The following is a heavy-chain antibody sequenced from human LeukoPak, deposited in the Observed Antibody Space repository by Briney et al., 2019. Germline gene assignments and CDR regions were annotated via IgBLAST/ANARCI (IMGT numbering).Heavy chain of an antibody. D-gene: IGHD3-3*01. Sequence: PGGSLRLSCVASGFTLPTYSMAWVRQAPGKGLDWVSSINAAGDDMYYADSVKGRFSISRDNLKNTLYLQMHSLRAEDRAIYYCAKGIFGVIHNGIDVWGQGTAVTVSS. CDR1: GFTLPTYS. CDR3: AKGIFGVIHNGIDV. CDR2: INAAGDDM. J-gene: IGHJ6*02. V-gene: IGHV3-23*01.